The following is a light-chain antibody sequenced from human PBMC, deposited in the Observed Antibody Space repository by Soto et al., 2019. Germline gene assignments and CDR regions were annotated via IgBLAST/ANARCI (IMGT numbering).Light chain of an antibody. CDR2: LGS. J-gene: IGKJ5*01. Sequence: DIVMTQSPLSLPVTPGEPASISCRSSQSLLHSNGYNYLDWYLQKPGQSPQLLISLGSNRASGVPERFSGSGSGTDFTLKISRVEGEDVGVYYCMQALQSPITFGQGTRLEIK. V-gene: IGKV2-28*01. CDR3: MQALQSPIT. CDR1: QSLLHSNGYNY.